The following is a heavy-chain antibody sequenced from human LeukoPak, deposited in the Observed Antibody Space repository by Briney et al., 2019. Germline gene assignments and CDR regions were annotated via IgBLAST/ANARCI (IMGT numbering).Heavy chain of an antibody. CDR1: GFTFSNYW. V-gene: IGHV3-7*01. D-gene: IGHD3-10*01. CDR2: IRQDGSEK. Sequence: GGSLRLSCAASGFTFSNYWMSWVRQAPGKGLEWVANIRQDGSEKQYVDSVKGRFTISRDNAKNSLYLQMNSLSAEDMAVFFCVRESRSGTSYWGQGTLVTVSS. CDR3: VRESRSGTSY. J-gene: IGHJ4*02.